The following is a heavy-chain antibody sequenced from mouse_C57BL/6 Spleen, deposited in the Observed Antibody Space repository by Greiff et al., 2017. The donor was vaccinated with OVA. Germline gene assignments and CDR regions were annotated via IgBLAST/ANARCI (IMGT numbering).Heavy chain of an antibody. CDR2: ISNLAYSI. V-gene: IGHV5-15*01. CDR3: ARGGYYYGNYYAMDY. D-gene: IGHD1-1*01. Sequence: EVKLMESGGGLVQPGGSLKLSCAASGFTFSDYGMAWVRQAPRKGPEWVAFISNLAYSIYYADTVTGRFTISRENAKNTLYLEMSSLRSEDTAMYYCARGGYYYGNYYAMDYWGQGTSVTVSS. J-gene: IGHJ4*01. CDR1: GFTFSDYG.